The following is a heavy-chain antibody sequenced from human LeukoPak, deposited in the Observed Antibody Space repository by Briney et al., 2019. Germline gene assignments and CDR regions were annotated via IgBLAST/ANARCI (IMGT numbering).Heavy chain of an antibody. Sequence: PGRSLRLSCAASGFTFDDYAMHWVRQAPGKGLEWASTINSGGGSTYYADSVKGRFTISRDNSKNTLYLQMNSLRAEDTAIYYCARARYNPYYFDYWGQGTLVTVSS. J-gene: IGHJ4*02. V-gene: IGHV3-23*01. CDR3: ARARYNPYYFDY. D-gene: IGHD1-14*01. CDR1: GFTFDDYA. CDR2: INSGGGST.